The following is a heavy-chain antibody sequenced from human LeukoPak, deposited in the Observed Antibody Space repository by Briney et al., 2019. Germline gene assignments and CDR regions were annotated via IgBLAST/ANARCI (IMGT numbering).Heavy chain of an antibody. CDR1: GFIFEDYA. D-gene: IGHD3-16*01. V-gene: IGHV3-9*01. J-gene: IGHJ4*02. Sequence: GGSLRLSCATSGFIFEDYAMHWVRQGPGKGLEWVSGITWNSDDIAYADSVKGRFTISRDNARDSLYLQMNSLRPEDTALYYCVKDTGTNAYYYFNFWGQGTLVTVSS. CDR2: ITWNSDDI. CDR3: VKDTGTNAYYYFNF.